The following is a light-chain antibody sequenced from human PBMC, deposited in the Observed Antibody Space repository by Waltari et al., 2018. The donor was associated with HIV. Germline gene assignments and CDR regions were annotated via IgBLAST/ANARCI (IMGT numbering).Light chain of an antibody. Sequence: QSALTQPRSVSGSPGQSVTISCTGTSIDVGGYNFVSWYQQHPGKAPKLMIYDVTKRPSGVPDRFSGSKSGNTASLTISWLQAEDEADYYCFSYATGSYWVFGGGTKLTAL. CDR3: FSYATGSYWV. CDR1: SIDVGGYNF. V-gene: IGLV2-11*01. J-gene: IGLJ3*02. CDR2: DVT.